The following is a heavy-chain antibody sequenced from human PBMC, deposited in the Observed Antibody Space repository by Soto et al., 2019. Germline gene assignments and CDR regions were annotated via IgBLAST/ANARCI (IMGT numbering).Heavy chain of an antibody. CDR3: ATVATNSYNWLDP. Sequence: EVQLVESGGTLVQPGGSLGLSCAASGFIFSTFWMHWVRQAPGKGLEWVSRINSDGSKTTYADSVKGRFTISRDNAKNTVYLQMNSLRGEDTAVYYCATVATNSYNWLDPWGQGTLVTVSS. J-gene: IGHJ5*02. V-gene: IGHV3-74*01. D-gene: IGHD5-12*01. CDR2: INSDGSKT. CDR1: GFIFSTFW.